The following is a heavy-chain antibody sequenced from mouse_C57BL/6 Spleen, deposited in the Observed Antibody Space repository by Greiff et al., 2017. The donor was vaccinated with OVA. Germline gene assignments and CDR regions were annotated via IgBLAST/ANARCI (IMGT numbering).Heavy chain of an antibody. V-gene: IGHV3-6*01. CDR2: ISYDGSN. J-gene: IGHJ2*01. Sequence: EVQLQQSGPGLVKPSQSLSLTCSVTGYSITSGYYWNWIRQFPGNKLEWMGYISYDGSNNYNPSLKNRISITRDTSKNQFFLKLNSVTTEDTATYYCARVGVLRNYFDYWGQGTTLTVSS. D-gene: IGHD1-1*01. CDR3: ARVGVLRNYFDY. CDR1: GYSITSGYY.